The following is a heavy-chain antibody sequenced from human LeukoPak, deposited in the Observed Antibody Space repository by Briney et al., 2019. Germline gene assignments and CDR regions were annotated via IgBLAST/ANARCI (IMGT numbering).Heavy chain of an antibody. CDR3: ATDHFSVRIQLWLVYYGMDV. V-gene: IGHV3-48*03. J-gene: IGHJ6*02. CDR1: GFTFSSYE. D-gene: IGHD5-18*01. Sequence: GGSLRLSCAASGFTFSSYEMNWVRQAPGKGLEWVSYISSSGSTIYYADSVKGRFTISRDNAKNSLYLQMNSLRAEDTAVYYCATDHFSVRIQLWLVYYGMDVWGQGTTVTVSS. CDR2: ISSSGSTI.